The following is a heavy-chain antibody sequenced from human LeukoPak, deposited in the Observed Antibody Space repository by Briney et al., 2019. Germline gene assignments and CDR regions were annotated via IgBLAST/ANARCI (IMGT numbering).Heavy chain of an antibody. Sequence: SETLSLTCAVSVGSFSSYHWSWIRQPPGKGLEWIGEINRSGSTHYNPSLKSRVTISVDASKNHFSLELSSVTAADTAVYFCARSGETTIAYLDWRRGTMATVS. CDR2: INRSGST. J-gene: IGHJ4*02. CDR3: ARSGETTIAYLD. V-gene: IGHV4-34*01. CDR1: VGSFSSYH. D-gene: IGHD1/OR15-1a*01.